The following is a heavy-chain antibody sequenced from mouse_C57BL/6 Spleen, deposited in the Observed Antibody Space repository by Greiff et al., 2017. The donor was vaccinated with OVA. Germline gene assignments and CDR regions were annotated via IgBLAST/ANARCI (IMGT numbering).Heavy chain of an antibody. V-gene: IGHV1-54*01. CDR1: GYAFTNYL. J-gene: IGHJ4*01. D-gene: IGHD1-1*02. Sequence: QVQLQQSGAELVRPGTSVKVSCKASGYAFTNYLIEWVKQRPGQGLEWIGVINPGSGGTNYNEKFKGKATLTADKSSSTAYMQLSSLTSEDSAVYFCARRRLLGAMDYWGQGTSVTVSS. CDR3: ARRRLLGAMDY. CDR2: INPGSGGT.